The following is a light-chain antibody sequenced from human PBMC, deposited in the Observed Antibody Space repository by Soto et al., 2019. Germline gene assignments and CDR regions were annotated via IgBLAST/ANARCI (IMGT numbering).Light chain of an antibody. CDR1: QSVSRL. J-gene: IGKJ1*01. CDR3: QQYNTYSWT. CDR2: EAS. Sequence: DIQMTQSPSTLSASVGDRVTITCRASQSVSRLLSWYQQKPGKAPKILIYEASSLQSGVPSRFSGSGSGTEFALTISSLQPDDFATYYCQQYNTYSWTFGPGTKV. V-gene: IGKV1-5*01.